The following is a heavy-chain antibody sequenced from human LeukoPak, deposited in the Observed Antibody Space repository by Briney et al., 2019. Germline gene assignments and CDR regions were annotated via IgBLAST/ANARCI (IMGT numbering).Heavy chain of an antibody. CDR2: ISSSSSYI. V-gene: IGHV3-21*01. CDR3: ARDERFLEWLTTDY. J-gene: IGHJ4*02. D-gene: IGHD3-3*01. CDR1: GFTFSSYS. Sequence: PGGSLTLSCAASGFTFSSYSMNWVRQAPGKGLEWVSSISSSSSYIYYADSVKGRFTISRDNAKNSLYLQMNSLRAEDTAVYYCARDERFLEWLTTDYWGQGTLVTVSS.